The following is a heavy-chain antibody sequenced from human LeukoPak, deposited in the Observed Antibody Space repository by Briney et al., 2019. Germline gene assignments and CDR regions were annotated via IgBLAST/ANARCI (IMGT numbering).Heavy chain of an antibody. V-gene: IGHV3-66*02. Sequence: GGSLRLSCAASGFTVSSNYMSWVRQAPGKGLEWVSVIYSGGSTYYADSVKGRFTISRDNSKNTLYLQMNSLRAEDTAVYYCASLPLISRALNWGEGTLVTVSS. J-gene: IGHJ4*02. CDR2: IYSGGST. D-gene: IGHD2-15*01. CDR3: ASLPLISRALN. CDR1: GFTVSSNY.